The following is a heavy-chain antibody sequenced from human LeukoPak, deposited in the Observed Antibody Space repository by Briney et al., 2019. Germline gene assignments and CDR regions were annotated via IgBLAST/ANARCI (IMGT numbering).Heavy chain of an antibody. CDR3: AKDYCGGDCYSGWYFDL. Sequence: GGSLRLSCAASGFTFDDYAMHWVRQAPGKGLEWVSGISYNSDTIAYTDSVKGRFTISRDNAKNSLYLQMNSLRAEDTALYYCAKDYCGGDCYSGWYFDLWGRGTLVTVSS. CDR2: ISYNSDTI. J-gene: IGHJ2*01. CDR1: GFTFDDYA. D-gene: IGHD2-21*02. V-gene: IGHV3-9*01.